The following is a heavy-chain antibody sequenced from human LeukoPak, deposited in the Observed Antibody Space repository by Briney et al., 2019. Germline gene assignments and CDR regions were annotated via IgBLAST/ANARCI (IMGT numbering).Heavy chain of an antibody. CDR2: IKQDGSEK. D-gene: IGHD5-18*01. Sequence: PGGSLRLSCAASGFTFSSYWMTWIRQAPGKGLELVANIKQDGSEKYYVDSVKGRFTISRDNAKNSLYLQMNSLRAEDTAVYYCARDTGGGYSCYDCWGQGTLVTVSS. CDR1: GFTFSSYW. V-gene: IGHV3-7*01. CDR3: ARDTGGGYSCYDC. J-gene: IGHJ4*02.